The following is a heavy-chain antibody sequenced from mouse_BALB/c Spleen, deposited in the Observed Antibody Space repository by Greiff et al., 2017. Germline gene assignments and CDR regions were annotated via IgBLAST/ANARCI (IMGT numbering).Heavy chain of an antibody. D-gene: IGHD2-12*01. Sequence: QVQLKESGPELVRPGVSVKISCKGSGYTFTDYAMHWVKQSHAKSLEWIGVISTYYGNTNYNQKFKGKATMTVDKSSSTAYMELARLTSEDSAIYYCARGRDDTFAYWGQGTLVTVSA. CDR3: ARGRDDTFAY. CDR1: GYTFTDYA. V-gene: IGHV1-67*01. J-gene: IGHJ3*01. CDR2: ISTYYGNT.